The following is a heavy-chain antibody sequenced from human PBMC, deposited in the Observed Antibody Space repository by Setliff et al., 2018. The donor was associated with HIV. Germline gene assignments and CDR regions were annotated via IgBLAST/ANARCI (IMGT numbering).Heavy chain of an antibody. J-gene: IGHJ4*02. D-gene: IGHD6-19*01. CDR1: GFTFSNYA. CDR2: ISASGGST. Sequence: GESLKISCAASGFTFSNYAMSWVRQAPGKGLEWVSIISASGGSTYYADSVKGRFTISRDKSKNTLYLQMNNVRAEDTAVYYCTRMIPPRSNRFSSGWFDYWGQGTVVTVSS. V-gene: IGHV3-23*01. CDR3: TRMIPPRSNRFSSGWFDY.